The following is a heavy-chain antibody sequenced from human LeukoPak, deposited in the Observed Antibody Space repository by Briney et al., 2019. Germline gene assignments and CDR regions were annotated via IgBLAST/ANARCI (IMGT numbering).Heavy chain of an antibody. J-gene: IGHJ4*02. Sequence: GASVKVSCKASGYTFTSYDINWVRRATGQGLEWMGWMNPYSGNTGYAQNFQGRVTMTRNTSISTAYMELSSLRSEDTAVYYCARAYYFGSGTDYWGQGTLVTVSS. CDR2: MNPYSGNT. CDR1: GYTFTSYD. CDR3: ARAYYFGSGTDY. V-gene: IGHV1-8*01. D-gene: IGHD3-10*01.